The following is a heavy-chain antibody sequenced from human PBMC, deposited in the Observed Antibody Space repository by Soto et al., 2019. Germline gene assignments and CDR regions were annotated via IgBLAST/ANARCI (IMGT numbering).Heavy chain of an antibody. CDR1: GYTFTGYY. Sequence: ASVKVSCQASGYTFTGYYMHWVRQAPGQGLEWMGWINPNSGGTNYAQKFQGWVTMTRDTSISTAYMELSRLRSDDTAVYYCARDVAPVITVATIYFDYWGQGTLVTVSS. CDR2: INPNSGGT. V-gene: IGHV1-2*04. J-gene: IGHJ4*02. D-gene: IGHD5-12*01. CDR3: ARDVAPVITVATIYFDY.